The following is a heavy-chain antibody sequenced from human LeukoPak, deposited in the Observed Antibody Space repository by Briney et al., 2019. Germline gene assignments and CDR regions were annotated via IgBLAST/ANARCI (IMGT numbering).Heavy chain of an antibody. D-gene: IGHD1-20*01. CDR3: AAPYNWNGGVDY. CDR2: IYYSGST. CDR1: GGSFSSGSYY. Sequence: SETLSLTCTVSGGSFSSGSYYWSWIRQPPGTGLEWIGYIYYSGSTNYNPSLKSRVTISVDTSKNQFSLKLSSVTAADTAVYYCAAPYNWNGGVDYWGQGTLVTVSS. V-gene: IGHV4-61*01. J-gene: IGHJ4*02.